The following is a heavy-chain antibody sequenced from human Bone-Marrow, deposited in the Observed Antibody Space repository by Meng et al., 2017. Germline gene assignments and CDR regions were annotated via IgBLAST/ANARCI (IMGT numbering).Heavy chain of an antibody. D-gene: IGHD6-13*01. J-gene: IGHJ6*02. CDR2: ISAYNGNT. CDR1: GYTFTSYG. CDR3: ASSGYSSSWSSYYYGMDV. V-gene: IGHV1-18*01. Sequence: ASVKVSCKASGYTFTSYGISWVRQAPGQGLEWMGWISAYNGNTNYAQKLQGRVTMTTDTSTSTAYMALRSLRSDDTAVYYCASSGYSSSWSSYYYGMDVWGQGTAVTVSS.